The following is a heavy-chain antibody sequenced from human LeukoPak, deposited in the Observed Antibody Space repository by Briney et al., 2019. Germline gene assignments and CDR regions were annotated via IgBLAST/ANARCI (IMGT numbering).Heavy chain of an antibody. CDR2: IIPIFGTA. CDR1: GGTFSSYA. Sequence: SVKVSCKASGGTFSSYAISWVRQAPGQGLEWMGGIIPIFGTANYAQKFQGRVTITTDESTSTAYMELSSLRSEDRAVYYCARSNTYYYDSSGYYADYWGQGTLVTVSS. J-gene: IGHJ4*02. V-gene: IGHV1-69*05. CDR3: ARSNTYYYDSSGYYADY. D-gene: IGHD3-22*01.